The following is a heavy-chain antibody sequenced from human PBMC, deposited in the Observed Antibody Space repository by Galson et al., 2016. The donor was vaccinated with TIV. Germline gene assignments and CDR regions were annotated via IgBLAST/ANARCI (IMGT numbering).Heavy chain of an antibody. CDR3: ARVVGTLITQNAFDF. J-gene: IGHJ4*02. V-gene: IGHV1-18*01. D-gene: IGHD2-2*01. CDR1: GYSFINYY. CDR2: ISGYNDNT. Sequence: SVKVSCKASGYSFINYYITWVRQAPGQGLEWMGWISGYNDNTNYTLKFQGRLTMTTDTYTSTTYMELRSLRSDDTAVYYCARVVGTLITQNAFDFWGQGTPVIVSS.